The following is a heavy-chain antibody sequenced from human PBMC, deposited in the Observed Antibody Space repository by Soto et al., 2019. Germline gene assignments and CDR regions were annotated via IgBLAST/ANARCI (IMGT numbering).Heavy chain of an antibody. Sequence: SVKXSCKASGGTFSSYSISWVRQAPGQGLEWMGGIIPIFGTANYAQKFQGRVTITADESTSTAYMELSSVTAADTAVYYCARVPHLGYSYGHWGQGTLVTVSS. D-gene: IGHD5-18*01. V-gene: IGHV1-69*13. CDR1: GGTFSSYS. CDR2: IIPIFGTA. CDR3: ARVPHLGYSYGH. J-gene: IGHJ4*02.